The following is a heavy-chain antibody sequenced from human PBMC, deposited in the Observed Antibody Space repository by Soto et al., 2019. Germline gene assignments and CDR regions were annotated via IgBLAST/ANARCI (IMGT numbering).Heavy chain of an antibody. CDR1: GGSISSSSYY. CDR2: IYYSGST. CDR3: ARDFLNVEMATIMAGKGWFDP. Sequence: ASETLSLTCTVSGGSISSSSYYWGWIRQPPGKGLEWIGSIYYSGSTYYNPSLKSRVTISVDTSKNQFSLKLSSVTAADTAVYYCARDFLNVEMATIMAGKGWFDPWGQGTLVTVSS. J-gene: IGHJ5*02. D-gene: IGHD5-12*01. V-gene: IGHV4-39*02.